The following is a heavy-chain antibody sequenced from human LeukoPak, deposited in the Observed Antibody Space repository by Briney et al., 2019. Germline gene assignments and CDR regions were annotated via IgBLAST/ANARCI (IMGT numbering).Heavy chain of an antibody. CDR2: IKRDGTEK. V-gene: IGHV3-7*02. Sequence: GGSLRLSCATSGFNFSDSRMTWVGQAPGEGVHCAANIKRDGTEKHFLDSVDGRFTSSRDNAKKSLYLQMNSLRDEDPPVYCSARGRSGSYNDYWGKGTLVTVSS. CDR3: ARGRSGSYNDY. CDR1: GFNFSDSR. J-gene: IGHJ4*02. D-gene: IGHD3-3*01.